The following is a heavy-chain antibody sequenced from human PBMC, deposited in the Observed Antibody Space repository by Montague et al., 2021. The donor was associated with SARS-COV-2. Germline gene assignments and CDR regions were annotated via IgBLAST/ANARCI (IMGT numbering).Heavy chain of an antibody. CDR3: ARDVAMAYHYYGMDV. CDR1: GFSFSDYY. V-gene: IGHV3-11*06. Sequence: SLRLSCAASGFSFSDYYMSWIRQAPGKGLEWLSYISSSSTYTNYADSVKGRFTISRDNAKNSLYLQMNSLRAADTAVYYCARDVAMAYHYYGMDVWGQGTTVAVSS. J-gene: IGHJ6*02. CDR2: ISSSSTYT. D-gene: IGHD5-24*01.